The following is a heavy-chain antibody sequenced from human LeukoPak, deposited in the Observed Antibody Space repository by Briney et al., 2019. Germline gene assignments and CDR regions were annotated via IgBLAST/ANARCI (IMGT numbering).Heavy chain of an antibody. V-gene: IGHV6-1*01. Sequence: SQTLSLTCAISGDSVSSNSAAWNWIRQSPSRGLEWLGRTYYRSKWYNDYAVSAKSRITINPDTSKNQFSLQLNSMTPEDTAVYYCARNLPTCSGYDGYYYYGMDVWGQGTTVTVSS. CDR1: GDSVSSNSAA. CDR2: TYYRSKWYN. D-gene: IGHD5-12*01. J-gene: IGHJ6*02. CDR3: ARNLPTCSGYDGYYYYGMDV.